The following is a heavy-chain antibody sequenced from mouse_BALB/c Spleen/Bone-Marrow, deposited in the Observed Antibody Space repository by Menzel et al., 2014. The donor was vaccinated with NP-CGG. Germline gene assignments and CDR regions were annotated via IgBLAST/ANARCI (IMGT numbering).Heavy chain of an antibody. D-gene: IGHD1-1*01. CDR1: GYTFTSYW. Sequence: VQLQQSGAELAKPGASVKMSCKASGYTFTSYWMHWVKQRPGQGLEWIGYINPSTGYTEYNQKSRDKATLTADKSSSTAYMQLSSLTSEDSAVYYCARRAYGGSYGFAYWGQGTLVTVSA. CDR2: INPSTGYT. J-gene: IGHJ3*01. CDR3: ARRAYGGSYGFAY. V-gene: IGHV1-7*01.